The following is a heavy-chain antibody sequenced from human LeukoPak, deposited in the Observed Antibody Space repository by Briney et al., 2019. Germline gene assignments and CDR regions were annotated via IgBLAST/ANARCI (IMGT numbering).Heavy chain of an antibody. D-gene: IGHD3-22*01. V-gene: IGHV4-39*07. CDR2: IYYSGST. Sequence: SETLSLTCTVSGYSISSSSYYWGWIRQPPGKGLEWIGSIYYSGSTYYNPSLKSRVTISVDTSKNQFSLKLSSVTAADTAVYYCATFRGSGYWDWGQGTLVTVSS. J-gene: IGHJ4*02. CDR1: GYSISSSSYY. CDR3: ATFRGSGYWD.